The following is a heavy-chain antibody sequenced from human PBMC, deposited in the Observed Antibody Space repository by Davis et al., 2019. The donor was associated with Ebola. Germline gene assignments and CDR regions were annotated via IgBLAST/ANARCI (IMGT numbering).Heavy chain of an antibody. Sequence: GGSLRLSCAASGFTFSSYSMNWVRQAPGKGLEWVSSISSSSSYIYYADSVKGRFTISRDNAKNSLYLQMNSLRAEDTALYYCAKPGGPWGGMDVWGQGTTVTVSS. CDR1: GFTFSSYS. J-gene: IGHJ6*02. CDR2: ISSSSSYI. V-gene: IGHV3-21*04. D-gene: IGHD3-16*01. CDR3: AKPGGPWGGMDV.